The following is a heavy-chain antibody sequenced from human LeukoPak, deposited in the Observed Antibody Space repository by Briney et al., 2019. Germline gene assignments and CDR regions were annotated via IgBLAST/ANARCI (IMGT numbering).Heavy chain of an antibody. CDR2: SKNTADGGTT. Sequence: RGSLRLSCAASGLTFTNDWLGWVRQAPGKGLEWVGRSKNTADGGTTDYAAAVKGRFTISSDDSKNTLYLQMNNLNTEDTALYYCATAKSLLRFWGQGTLVTVSS. CDR1: GLTFTNDW. J-gene: IGHJ1*01. CDR3: ATAKSLLRF. D-gene: IGHD2/OR15-2a*01. V-gene: IGHV3-15*01.